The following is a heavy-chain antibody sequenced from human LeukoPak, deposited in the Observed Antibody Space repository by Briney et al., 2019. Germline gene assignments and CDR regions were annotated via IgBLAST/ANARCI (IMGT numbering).Heavy chain of an antibody. Sequence: GGSLRLSCAASGFTFSSYAVSWVRQAPGKGLEWVAAISGSGSNTYYANSVKGRFTISRDNSKNTLSLQMNSLRDDDTAVYYCTRDPRLREFESWGQGTLVTVSS. V-gene: IGHV3-23*01. J-gene: IGHJ1*01. CDR1: GFTFSSYA. CDR3: TRDPRLREFES. D-gene: IGHD2-21*02. CDR2: ISGSGSNT.